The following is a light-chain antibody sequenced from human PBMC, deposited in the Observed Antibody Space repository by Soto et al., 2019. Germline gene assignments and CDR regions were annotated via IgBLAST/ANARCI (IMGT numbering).Light chain of an antibody. Sequence: QSVLTQPASVSGSPGQSITISCTGTSSDVGSYNRVSWYQQPPGTAPKLMIYEVSNRPSGVPDRFSGSKSGNTASLTISGLQAEDEADYYCSSYTSSTPYVFGTGT. CDR3: SSYTSSTPYV. CDR2: EVS. J-gene: IGLJ1*01. V-gene: IGLV2-18*02. CDR1: SSDVGSYNR.